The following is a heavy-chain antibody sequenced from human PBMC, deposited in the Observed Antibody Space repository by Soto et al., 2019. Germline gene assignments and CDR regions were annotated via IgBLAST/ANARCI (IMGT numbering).Heavy chain of an antibody. CDR1: GFTFSSYA. CDR3: AKEHYYDSSGYYYGAFDI. V-gene: IGHV3-23*01. Sequence: GGSLRLSCAASGFTFSSYAMSWVRQAPGKGLEWVSAISGSGGSTYYADSVKGRFTISRDNSKNTLYLQMNSLRAEDTAVYYCAKEHYYDSSGYYYGAFDIWGQGTVVTVSS. CDR2: ISGSGGST. D-gene: IGHD3-22*01. J-gene: IGHJ3*02.